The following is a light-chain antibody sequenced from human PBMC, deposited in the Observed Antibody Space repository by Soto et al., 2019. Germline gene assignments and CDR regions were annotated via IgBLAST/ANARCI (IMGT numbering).Light chain of an antibody. CDR2: DVS. J-gene: IGLJ1*01. CDR1: SSDVGRKNF. CDR3: SSYTSSTTDV. Sequence: QSVLTQPASVSGSPGQSITISCTGTSSDVGRKNFVSWYQQHPGKTLKLMIYDVSNRSSGVSNRFSGSKSDNTASLTISGLQAEDEADYYCSSYTSSTTDVFGTGTKVTVL. V-gene: IGLV2-14*01.